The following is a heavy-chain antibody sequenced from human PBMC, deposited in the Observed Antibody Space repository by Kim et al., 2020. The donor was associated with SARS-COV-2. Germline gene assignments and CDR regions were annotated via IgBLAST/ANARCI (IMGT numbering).Heavy chain of an antibody. CDR3: ARDLTSLYGGNAYGAF. CDR2: IYYSGST. Sequence: SETLSLTCTVSGGSISSSSYYWGWIRQPPGKGLEWIGSIYYSGSTYYNPSLKSRVTISVDTSKNQFSLKLSSVTAADTAVYYCARDLTSLYGGNAYGAF. D-gene: IGHD2-15*01. CDR1: GGSISSSSYY. V-gene: IGHV4-39*07. J-gene: IGHJ3*01.